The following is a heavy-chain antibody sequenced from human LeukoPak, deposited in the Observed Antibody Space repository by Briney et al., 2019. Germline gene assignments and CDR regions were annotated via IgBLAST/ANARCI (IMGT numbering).Heavy chain of an antibody. CDR2: INHSGST. D-gene: IGHD6-13*01. V-gene: IGHV4-34*01. Sequence: SETLSLTCTVSGGSISSYYWSWIRQPPGKGLEWIGEINHSGSTNYNPSLKSRVTISVDTSKNQFSLKLSSVTAADTAVYYCARVYGYSSSWYYYYYYGMDVWGQGTTATVSS. CDR3: ARVYGYSSSWYYYYYYGMDV. J-gene: IGHJ6*02. CDR1: GGSISSYY.